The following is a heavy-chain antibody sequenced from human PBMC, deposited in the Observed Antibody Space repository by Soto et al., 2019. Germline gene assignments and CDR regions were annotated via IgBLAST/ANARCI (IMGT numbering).Heavy chain of an antibody. CDR3: AQTLGSAVAGPGRFDL. CDR2: TIPLFGTA. J-gene: IGHJ2*01. CDR1: RGTFSTYA. V-gene: IGHV1-69*13. Sequence: VQLVQSGAEVKKPGSSVKVSCKASRGTFSTYASSWVRQAPGQGLEWMGGTIPLFGTANYAQKFQGRVMITADESTRTAYMDLSSLRSEDTAVYYCAQTLGSAVAGPGRFDLWGRGTLITVSS. D-gene: IGHD6-19*01.